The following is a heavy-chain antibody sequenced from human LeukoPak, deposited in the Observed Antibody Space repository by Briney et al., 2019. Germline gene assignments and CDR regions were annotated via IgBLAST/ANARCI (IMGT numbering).Heavy chain of an antibody. Sequence: GGSLRLSCAASGFTFSSYGMSWVRQAPGKGLEWVSSISSSSSYIYYADSVKGRFTISRDNAKNSLYLQMNSLRAEDTAVYYCARDARYSSSWHWSFDYWGQGTLVTVSS. CDR1: GFTFSSYG. CDR2: ISSSSSYI. V-gene: IGHV3-21*01. CDR3: ARDARYSSSWHWSFDY. D-gene: IGHD6-13*01. J-gene: IGHJ4*02.